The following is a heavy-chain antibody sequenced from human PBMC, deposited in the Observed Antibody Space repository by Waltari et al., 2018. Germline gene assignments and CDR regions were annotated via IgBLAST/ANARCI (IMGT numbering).Heavy chain of an antibody. CDR1: GGTFSSYT. Sequence: QVQLVQSGAEVKKPGSSVKVSCKASGGTFSSYTISWVRQAPGQGLEWMGRIIPILGIANYAQKFQGRVTITADKSTSTAYMELSSLRSEDTAVYYCARAGYYYDSSGYPAANIGGYYFDYWGQGTLVTVSS. V-gene: IGHV1-69*02. CDR2: IIPILGIA. CDR3: ARAGYYYDSSGYPAANIGGYYFDY. D-gene: IGHD3-22*01. J-gene: IGHJ4*02.